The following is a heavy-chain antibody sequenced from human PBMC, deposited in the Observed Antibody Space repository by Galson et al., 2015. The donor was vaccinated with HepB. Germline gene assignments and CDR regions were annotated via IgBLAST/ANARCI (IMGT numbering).Heavy chain of an antibody. CDR2: TYYRSKWYN. J-gene: IGHJ3*02. CDR1: GDSVSSNSAA. CDR3: AREVHYYDSRDAFDI. V-gene: IGHV6-1*01. D-gene: IGHD3-22*01. Sequence: CAISGDSVSSNSAAWNWIRQSPSRGLEWLGRTYYRSKWYNDYAVSVKSRITINPDTSKNQFSLQLNSVTPEDTAVYYCAREVHYYDSRDAFDIWGQGTMVTVSS.